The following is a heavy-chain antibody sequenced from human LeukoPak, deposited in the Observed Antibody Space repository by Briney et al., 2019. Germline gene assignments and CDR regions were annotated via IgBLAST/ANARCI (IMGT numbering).Heavy chain of an antibody. CDR2: INTNTGNP. J-gene: IGHJ6*02. D-gene: IGHD3-3*01. CDR1: GYTFTSYA. V-gene: IGHV7-4-1*01. Sequence: ASVKVSCKASGYTFTSYAMNWVRQAPGQGLEWMGWINTNTGNPTYAQGFTGRFVFSLDTSVSTAYLQICSLKAEDTAVYYCARESPGNHDFWSGRYYYGMDVWGQGTTVTVSS. CDR3: ARESPGNHDFWSGRYYYGMDV.